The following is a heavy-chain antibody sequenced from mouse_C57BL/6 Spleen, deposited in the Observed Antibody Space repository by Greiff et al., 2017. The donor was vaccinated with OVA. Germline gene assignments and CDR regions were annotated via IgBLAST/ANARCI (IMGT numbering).Heavy chain of an antibody. CDR1: GFTFSSYT. V-gene: IGHV5-9*01. J-gene: IGHJ2*01. D-gene: IGHD1-1*01. CDR2: ISGGGGNT. Sequence: DVKLVESGGGLVKPGGSLKLSCAASGFTFSSYTMSWVRQTPEKRLEWVATISGGGGNTYYPDSVKGRFTISRDNAKNTLYLQMSSLRSEDTALYYCARQGTTVVATDYFDYWGQGTTLTVSS. CDR3: ARQGTTVVATDYFDY.